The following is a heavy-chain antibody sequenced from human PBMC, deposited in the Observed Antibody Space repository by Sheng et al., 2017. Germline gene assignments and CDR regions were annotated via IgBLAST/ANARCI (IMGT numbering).Heavy chain of an antibody. V-gene: IGHV3-30-3*01. CDR1: GFRFDNYA. D-gene: IGHD2-21*01. CDR2: ISYDGSDK. CDR3: ARGGVVSRYCVGDCYNYIDS. Sequence: QVQLVESGGGVVQPGRSLRLSCAASGFRFDNYALHWVRHAPGKGLEWLAVISYDGSDKYYADSVKGRFTISRDTSTTTLVLQMNSLRPDDTAVYFCARGGVVSRYCVGDCYNYIDSWGQGTLVTVSS. J-gene: IGHJ5*01.